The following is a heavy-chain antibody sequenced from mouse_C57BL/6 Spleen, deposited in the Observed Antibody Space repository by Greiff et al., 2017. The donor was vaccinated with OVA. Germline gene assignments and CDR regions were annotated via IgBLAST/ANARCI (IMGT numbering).Heavy chain of an antibody. J-gene: IGHJ2*01. CDR3: ARAKPYYSNLYYSDY. Sequence: QVQLQQPGAELVMPGASVKLSCKASGYTFTSYWMHWVKQRPGQGLEWIGEIDPSDSYTNYNQKFKGKSTLTVDKSSSTAYMQLSSLTSEDSAVYYCARAKPYYSNLYYSDYWGQGTTLTVSS. CDR2: IDPSDSYT. D-gene: IGHD2-5*01. V-gene: IGHV1-69*01. CDR1: GYTFTSYW.